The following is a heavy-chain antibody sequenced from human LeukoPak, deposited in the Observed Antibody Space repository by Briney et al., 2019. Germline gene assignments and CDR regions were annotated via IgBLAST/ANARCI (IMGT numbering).Heavy chain of an antibody. CDR2: INHSGST. CDR1: GGSFSGYY. CDR3: ARGLGIAVAGTFIP. J-gene: IGHJ5*02. Sequence: TPSETLSLTCAVYGGSFSGYYWSWIRQPPGKGLEWIGEINHSGSTNYNPSLKSRVTISVDTSKNQFSLKLSSVTAADTAVYYCARGLGIAVAGTFIPWGQGTLVTVSS. D-gene: IGHD6-19*01. V-gene: IGHV4-34*01.